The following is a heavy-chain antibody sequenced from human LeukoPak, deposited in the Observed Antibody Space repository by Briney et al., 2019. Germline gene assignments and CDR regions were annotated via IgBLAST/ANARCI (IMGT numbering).Heavy chain of an antibody. J-gene: IGHJ5*02. V-gene: IGHV4-34*01. Sequence: SETLSLTCAVYGGSFSGYYWSWIRQPPGKGLEWIGGINHSGSTNYNPSLKSRVTISVDTSKNQFSLKLSSVTAADTAVYYCARGRVVPSNWFDPWGQGTLVTVSS. CDR3: ARGRVVPSNWFDP. D-gene: IGHD2-2*01. CDR1: GGSFSGYY. CDR2: INHSGST.